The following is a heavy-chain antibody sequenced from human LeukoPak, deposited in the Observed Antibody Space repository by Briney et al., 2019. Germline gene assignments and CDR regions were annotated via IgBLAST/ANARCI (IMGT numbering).Heavy chain of an antibody. CDR2: ISAYNGNT. J-gene: IGHJ4*02. D-gene: IGHD2-15*01. CDR1: GYTFTSYG. CDR3: ARDFGIGSGPAGLDY. Sequence: GASVKVSCKASGYTFTSYGISWVRQAPGQGLEWMGWISAYNGNTNYAQKLQGRVTMTTDTSTSTAYMELRSLRSDDTAVYYCARDFGIGSGPAGLDYWGQGTLVTVSS. V-gene: IGHV1-18*01.